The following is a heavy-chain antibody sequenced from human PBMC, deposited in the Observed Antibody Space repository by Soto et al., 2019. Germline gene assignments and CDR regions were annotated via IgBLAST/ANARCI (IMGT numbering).Heavy chain of an antibody. D-gene: IGHD3-22*01. J-gene: IGHJ6*02. CDR3: ARYYYDSSGYDGMDV. CDR1: GFKISSSS. V-gene: IGHV3-48*02. Sequence: EVQLVESGGGLVQPGGSLRLSCAAFGFKISSSSMNWVRQDPGRGLEWVAYISDSGSNTFYADSVKGRFTVSRDTARNSLYLPMSGLRDEDRAVYYCARYYYDSSGYDGMDVWDQGTTVTVSS. CDR2: ISDSGSNT.